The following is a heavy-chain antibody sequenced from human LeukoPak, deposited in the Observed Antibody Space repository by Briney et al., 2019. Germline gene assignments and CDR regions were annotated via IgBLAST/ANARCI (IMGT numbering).Heavy chain of an antibody. Sequence: PSQTLSLTCTVSGASISSGSSYWSWLRQPPGKGLEWIGYIYYSGTTYYNPSLKSRVTISVDTSKNQFSLKLSSVTAADTAVYYCARSNCGYDSIPNYMDVWGKGTTVTVSS. CDR3: ARSNCGYDSIPNYMDV. CDR1: GASISSGSSY. J-gene: IGHJ6*03. D-gene: IGHD5-12*01. CDR2: IYYSGTT. V-gene: IGHV4-30-4*08.